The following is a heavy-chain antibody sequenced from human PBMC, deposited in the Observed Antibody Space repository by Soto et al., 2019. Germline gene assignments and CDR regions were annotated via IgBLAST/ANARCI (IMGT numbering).Heavy chain of an antibody. V-gene: IGHV3-23*01. CDR1: GVTFSSNA. CDR3: AKDPGGRIAVAGTN. J-gene: IGHJ4*02. Sequence: GGSLRLSCSASGVTFSSNAMSCVRQAQGKGLEWVSGISGSGGSTYYADSVQGRFTISRDNSKDTLYLQLNSLRAEDMAVYYCAKDPGGRIAVAGTNWGQGTLVTVSS. D-gene: IGHD6-19*01. CDR2: ISGSGGST.